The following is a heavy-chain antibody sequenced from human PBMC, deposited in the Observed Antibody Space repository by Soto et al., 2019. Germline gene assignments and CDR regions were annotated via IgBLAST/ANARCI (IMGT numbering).Heavy chain of an antibody. CDR1: GGSISSSSYY. V-gene: IGHV4-39*01. J-gene: IGHJ4*02. Sequence: ASETLSLTCTVSGGSISSSSYYWGRIRQPPGKGLEWIGSIYYSGSTYYNPSLKSRVTISVDTSKNQFSLKLSSVTAADTAVYYCVSQCSSTSCPFDYWGQGTLVTVSS. CDR2: IYYSGST. CDR3: VSQCSSTSCPFDY. D-gene: IGHD2-2*01.